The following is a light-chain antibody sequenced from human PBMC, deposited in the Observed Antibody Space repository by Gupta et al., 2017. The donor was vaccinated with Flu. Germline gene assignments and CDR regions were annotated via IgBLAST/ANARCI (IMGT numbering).Light chain of an antibody. CDR1: QSDSRY. CDR3: QQRSNWPRT. V-gene: IGKV3-11*01. J-gene: IGKJ1*01. Sequence: PGTLSWSPGERATLSCRDSQSDSRYLAWYQQKPGQAPRLLIYDATNRASGVPARFSGSGYGTECALTISSPEPEDFAVYYCQQRSNWPRTFGQGTKVEIK. CDR2: DAT.